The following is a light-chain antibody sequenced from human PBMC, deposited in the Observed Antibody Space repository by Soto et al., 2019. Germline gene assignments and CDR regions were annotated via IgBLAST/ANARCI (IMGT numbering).Light chain of an antibody. J-gene: IGLJ2*01. CDR2: EVS. CDR1: SSDVGGYNY. CDR3: GSYADSNTGL. V-gene: IGLV2-8*01. Sequence: QSALTQPPSASGSPGQSVTISCTGTSSDVGGYNYVSWYQQHPGKAPKLIIYEVSKRPSGVPDRFSGSKSGNTASLTVSGLQAEDEADYYCGSYADSNTGLFGGGTQLTVL.